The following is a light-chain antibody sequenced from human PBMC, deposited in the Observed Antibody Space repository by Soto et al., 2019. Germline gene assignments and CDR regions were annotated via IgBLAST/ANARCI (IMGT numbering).Light chain of an antibody. CDR1: QSVSSN. CDR2: GAS. J-gene: IGKJ2*01. V-gene: IGKV3-15*01. CDR3: QQYNNWPYT. Sequence: ETVMTQSPATLSGSPGERATLSCRASQSVSSNLAWYQQKPGQAPRLLIYGASTRATGISARFSGSGSGTDFTLTISSLQSEDFAIYYCQQYNNWPYTLGQGTKVEI.